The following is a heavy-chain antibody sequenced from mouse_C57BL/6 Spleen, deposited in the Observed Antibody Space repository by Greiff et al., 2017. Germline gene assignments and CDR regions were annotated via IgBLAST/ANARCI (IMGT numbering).Heavy chain of an antibody. Sequence: VKLMESGPELVKPGASVKISCKASGYAFSSSWMNWVKQRPGKGLEWIGRIYPGDGDTNYNGKFKGKATLTADKSSSTAYMQLSSLTSEDSAVYFCARSSSPYDWFAYWGQGTLVTVSA. CDR2: IYPGDGDT. CDR3: ARSSSPYDWFAY. CDR1: GYAFSSSW. J-gene: IGHJ3*01. D-gene: IGHD2-12*01. V-gene: IGHV1-82*01.